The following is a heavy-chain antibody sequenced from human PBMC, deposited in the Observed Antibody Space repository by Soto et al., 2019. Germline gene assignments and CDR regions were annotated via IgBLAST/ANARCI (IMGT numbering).Heavy chain of an antibody. CDR1: GYTFTSYG. J-gene: IGHJ6*02. CDR3: ARDTKSRSSSSLEPFHYYGMDV. D-gene: IGHD6-6*01. Sequence: GASVKVSCKASGYTFTSYGIIWVRQAPGQGLEWMGWISAYNGNTNYAQKLQGRVTMTTDTSTSTAYMELRSLRSDDTAVYYCARDTKSRSSSSLEPFHYYGMDVWGQGTTVTVSS. CDR2: ISAYNGNT. V-gene: IGHV1-18*04.